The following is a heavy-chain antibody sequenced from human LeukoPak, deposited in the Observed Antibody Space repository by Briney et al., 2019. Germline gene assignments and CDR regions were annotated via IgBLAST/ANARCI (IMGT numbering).Heavy chain of an antibody. Sequence: ASVTVSCKASGGTFRSYAISWVRQAPGQGLEWMGRIIPILGVANYAQRVLGRVTITADKSTSAAYMELSNLRPEDTAVYYCARGEGADTFDIWGQGTMVTVSS. V-gene: IGHV1-69*04. CDR2: IIPILGVA. CDR3: ARGEGADTFDI. CDR1: GGTFRSYA. J-gene: IGHJ3*02. D-gene: IGHD1-26*01.